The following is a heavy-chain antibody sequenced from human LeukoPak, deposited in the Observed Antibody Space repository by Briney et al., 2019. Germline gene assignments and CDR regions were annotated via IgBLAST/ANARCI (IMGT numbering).Heavy chain of an antibody. V-gene: IGHV1-2*02. Sequence: ASVKVSCKASGYTFTGYYMHWVRQAPGQGLEWMGWINPNSGGTNYAQKFQGRVTMTRDTSISTAYMELSRLRSDDTAVYYCARAPDPIFGVVTYYYYYYMDVWGKGTTVTVSS. CDR2: INPNSGGT. CDR1: GYTFTGYY. D-gene: IGHD3-3*01. J-gene: IGHJ6*03. CDR3: ARAPDPIFGVVTYYYYYYMDV.